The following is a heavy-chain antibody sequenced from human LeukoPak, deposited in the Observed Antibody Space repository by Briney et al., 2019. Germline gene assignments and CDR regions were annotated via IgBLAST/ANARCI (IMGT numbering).Heavy chain of an antibody. CDR1: GFTVSSNY. J-gene: IGHJ4*02. CDR2: IYSGGST. D-gene: IGHD3/OR15-3a*01. CDR3: ARADGTGGPYDY. Sequence: GGSLRLSCAASGFTVSSNYMSWVRQAPGKGLEWVSVIYSGGSTHYADSVKGRFTVSRDNSKNTLFLQMNSLRAEDTAVYYCARADGTGGPYDYRGQGTLVTVSS. V-gene: IGHV3-53*01.